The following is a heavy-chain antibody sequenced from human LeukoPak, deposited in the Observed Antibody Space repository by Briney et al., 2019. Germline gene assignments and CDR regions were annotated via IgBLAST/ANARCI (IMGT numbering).Heavy chain of an antibody. J-gene: IGHJ5*02. CDR2: INHSGST. Sequence: SETLSLTCAVYGGSFSGYYWSWIRQPPGKGLEWIGEINHSGSTNYNPSLKSRVTISVDTSKNQFSLKLSSVTAADTAVYYCARGPPWYDSSKGWFDPWGQGTLVTVSS. V-gene: IGHV4-34*01. D-gene: IGHD3-22*01. CDR1: GGSFSGYY. CDR3: ARGPPWYDSSKGWFDP.